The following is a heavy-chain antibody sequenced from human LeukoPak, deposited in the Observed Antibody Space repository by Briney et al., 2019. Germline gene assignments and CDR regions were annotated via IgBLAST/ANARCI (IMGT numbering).Heavy chain of an antibody. D-gene: IGHD3-9*01. Sequence: PGGSLRLSCAASGFSLSSHAMSWVRQAPGKGLEWVSSISGSGGSSAYADSVKGRFTISRDSSKNTLYLQMNSLRAEDTAVHYCAKGGAYDLLTGSDFDHWGQGTLVTVSS. V-gene: IGHV3-23*01. J-gene: IGHJ4*02. CDR1: GFSLSSHA. CDR3: AKGGAYDLLTGSDFDH. CDR2: ISGSGGSS.